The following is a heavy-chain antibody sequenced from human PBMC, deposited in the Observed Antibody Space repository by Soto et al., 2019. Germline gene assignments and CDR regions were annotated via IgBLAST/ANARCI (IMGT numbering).Heavy chain of an antibody. CDR1: GFTFSSYA. D-gene: IGHD6-19*01. J-gene: IGHJ4*02. CDR3: AKDPVIAVVGACDY. Sequence: EVQLLESGGGLVQPGGSLRLSCAASGFTFSSYAMSWVRQAPGKGLEWVSAISGSGGSTYYADSVKGRFTISRDNAKNTQYLQMNSLRAEDMAVYYSAKDPVIAVVGACDYWGQGTLVTVSS. CDR2: ISGSGGST. V-gene: IGHV3-23*01.